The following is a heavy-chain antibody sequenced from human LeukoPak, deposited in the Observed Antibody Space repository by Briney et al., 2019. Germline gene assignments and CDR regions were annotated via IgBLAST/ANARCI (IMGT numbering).Heavy chain of an antibody. J-gene: IGHJ4*02. CDR3: ARGKWEPLDY. Sequence: PGGSLRLSCAASGFTFSSYEMNWVRQAPGKGLEWVSYISSSGRTKYYADSVKGRFTISRDNAKNSPYLQMNSLRAEDTAVYYCARGKWEPLDYWGQGTLVTVSS. V-gene: IGHV3-48*03. CDR2: ISSSGRTK. CDR1: GFTFSSYE. D-gene: IGHD1-26*01.